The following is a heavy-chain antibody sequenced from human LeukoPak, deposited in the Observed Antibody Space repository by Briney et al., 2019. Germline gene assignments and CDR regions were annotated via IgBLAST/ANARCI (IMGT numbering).Heavy chain of an antibody. J-gene: IGHJ4*02. CDR1: GGSISSSSYY. CDR3: ARDSKWSYDSSGFTYYFDY. CDR2: IYYSGST. D-gene: IGHD3-22*01. Sequence: SETLSLTCTVSGGSISSSSYYWGWIRQPPGKGLEWIGSIYYSGSTYYNPSLKSRVTISVDTSKNQFSLKLSSVTAADTAVYYCARDSKWSYDSSGFTYYFDYWGQGTLVTVSS. V-gene: IGHV4-39*07.